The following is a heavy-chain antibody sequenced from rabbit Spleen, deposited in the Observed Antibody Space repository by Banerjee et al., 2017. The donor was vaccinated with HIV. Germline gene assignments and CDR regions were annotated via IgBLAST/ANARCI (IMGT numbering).Heavy chain of an antibody. CDR3: ARGYANSSSGLPTYYFNL. D-gene: IGHD1-1*01. J-gene: IGHJ4*01. V-gene: IGHV1S47*01. Sequence: QEQLKETGGGLVQPGGSLTLSCKASGIDLMSIAMSWVRQAPGKGLEWIGDIYPVFGITNYANWVKGRFTISSDNAQNTLYLQLNSLTAADTATYFCARGYANSSSGLPTYYFNLWGPGTLVTVS. CDR2: IYPVFGIT. CDR1: GIDLMSIA.